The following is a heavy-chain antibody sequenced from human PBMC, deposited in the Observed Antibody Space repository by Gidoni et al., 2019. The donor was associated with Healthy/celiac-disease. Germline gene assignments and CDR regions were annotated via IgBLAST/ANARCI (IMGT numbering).Heavy chain of an antibody. J-gene: IGHJ4*02. D-gene: IGHD1-26*01. CDR3: ARSKRGGATKDFDY. CDR2: IYYSGST. Sequence: QVQLQESGPGLVKPSETLSLTCTVSGGSISSYYWSWIRQPPGKGLEWIGYIYYSGSTNYNPSLKSRVTISVDTSKNQFSLKLSSVTAADTAVYYCARSKRGGATKDFDYWGQGTLVTVSS. CDR1: GGSISSYY. V-gene: IGHV4-59*01.